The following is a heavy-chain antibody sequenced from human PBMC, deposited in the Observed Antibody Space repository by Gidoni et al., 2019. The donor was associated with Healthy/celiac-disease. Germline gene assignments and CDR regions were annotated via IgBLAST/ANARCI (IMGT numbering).Heavy chain of an antibody. CDR2: IKSKTDGGTT. J-gene: IGHJ6*02. CDR3: TTIAAAQRDYYYGMDV. CDR1: GFTFSNAW. Sequence: EVQLVESGGGLVKPGGSLRLSCAASGFTFSNAWMNWVRQAPGKGLEWVGRIKSKTDGGTTDYAAPVKGRFTISRDDSKNTLYLQMNSLKTEDTAVYYCTTIAAAQRDYYYGMDVWGQGTTVTVSS. V-gene: IGHV3-15*07. D-gene: IGHD6-13*01.